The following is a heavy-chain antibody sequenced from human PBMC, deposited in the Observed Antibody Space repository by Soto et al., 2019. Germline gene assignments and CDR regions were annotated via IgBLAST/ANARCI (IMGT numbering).Heavy chain of an antibody. V-gene: IGHV1-18*04. D-gene: IGHD2-8*01. CDR1: GYTFTSYG. J-gene: IGHJ4*02. CDR3: ARNYCTNGVCYKGGGLGY. Sequence: QVQLVQSGAEVKKPGASVKVSCKASGYTFTSYGISWVRQAPGQGLEWMGWISAYNGNTNYAQKLQGRVTMTTDTSTSTAYMELRSPRSDDTAVYYCARNYCTNGVCYKGGGLGYWGQGTLVTVSS. CDR2: ISAYNGNT.